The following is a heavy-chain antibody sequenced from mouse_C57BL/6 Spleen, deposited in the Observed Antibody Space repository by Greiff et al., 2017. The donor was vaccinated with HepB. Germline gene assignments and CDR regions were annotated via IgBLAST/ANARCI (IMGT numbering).Heavy chain of an antibody. J-gene: IGHJ4*01. V-gene: IGHV1-52*01. Sequence: QVQLQQPGAELVRPGSSVKLSCKASGYTFTSYWMHWVKQRPIQGLEWIGNIDPSDSETHYNQKFKDKATLTVDKSSSTAYMQLSSLTSEDSAVYYCAREWYDGYPYYYAMDYWGQGTSVTVSS. CDR2: IDPSDSET. CDR3: AREWYDGYPYYYAMDY. CDR1: GYTFTSYW. D-gene: IGHD2-3*01.